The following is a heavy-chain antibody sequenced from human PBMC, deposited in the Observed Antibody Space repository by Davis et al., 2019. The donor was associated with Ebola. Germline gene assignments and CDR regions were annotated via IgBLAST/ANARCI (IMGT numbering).Heavy chain of an antibody. Sequence: GSLRLSCAVYGGSFSGYYWSWIRQPPGKGLEWIGEINHSGSTNYNPSLKSRVTISVDTSKNQFSLKLSSVTAADTAVYYCARVDSSLTRGGKGLAPWKYYYYYYGMDVWGQGTTVTVSS. CDR3: ARVDSSLTRGGKGLAPWKYYYYYYGMDV. J-gene: IGHJ6*02. D-gene: IGHD4-23*01. CDR2: INHSGST. V-gene: IGHV4-34*01. CDR1: GGSFSGYY.